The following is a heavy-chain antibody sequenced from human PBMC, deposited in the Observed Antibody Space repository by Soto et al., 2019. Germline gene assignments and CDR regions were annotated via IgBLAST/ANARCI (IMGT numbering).Heavy chain of an antibody. CDR2: IFYLGSS. D-gene: IGHD3-3*02. V-gene: IGHV4-39*01. J-gene: IGHJ5*02. Sequence: LSLTCTVSGDSIISSDFYWGWVRQPPGKGLEWIGSIFYLGSSYYNPSLKSRVTMSVDTSKNQFSLRLRSVTAADTALYFCARHSLALRKNNWFDPWGQGIMVTVSS. CDR3: ARHSLALRKNNWFDP. CDR1: GDSIISSDFY.